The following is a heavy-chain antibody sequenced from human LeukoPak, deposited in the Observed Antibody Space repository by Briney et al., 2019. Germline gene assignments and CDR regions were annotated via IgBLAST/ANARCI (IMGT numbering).Heavy chain of an antibody. V-gene: IGHV3-9*01. CDR3: AKDIGSSSGDY. CDR2: ISWNSGSI. Sequence: PGRSLRLSCAASGFTFDDYAMHWVRQAPGKGLEWVSGISWNSGSIGYADSVKGRFTISRDNAKNSLYLQMNSLRAEDTALYHCAKDIGSSSGDYWGQGTLVTVSS. D-gene: IGHD6-6*01. J-gene: IGHJ4*02. CDR1: GFTFDDYA.